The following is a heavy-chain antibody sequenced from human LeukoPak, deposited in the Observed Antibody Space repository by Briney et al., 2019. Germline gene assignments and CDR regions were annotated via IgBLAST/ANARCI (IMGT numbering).Heavy chain of an antibody. V-gene: IGHV5-51*01. CDR2: IYPGDSDT. CDR1: GYRFTSYW. CDR3: ARQKGYSYGHYYYYYYYMDV. J-gene: IGHJ6*03. D-gene: IGHD5-18*01. Sequence: GESLKISCKGSGYRFTSYWIGWVRQMPGKGLEWMGIIYPGDSDTRYSPSFQGQVTISADKSISTAYLQWSSLKASDTAMYYCARQKGYSYGHYYYYYYYMDVWGKGTTVTVSS.